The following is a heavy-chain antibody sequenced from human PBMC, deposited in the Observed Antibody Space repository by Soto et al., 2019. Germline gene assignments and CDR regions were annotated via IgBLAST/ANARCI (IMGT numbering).Heavy chain of an antibody. V-gene: IGHV3-33*01. Sequence: HPGGSLRLSCEASGLILSGHGMHWVRQAPGKGLQWVAVIRYDGSEKSYVDSARGRFTISRDNAKNSLHLQMNSLTAEDTAVYYCAREWKWGQGTPVTVSS. D-gene: IGHD1-1*01. J-gene: IGHJ4*02. CDR1: GLILSGHG. CDR3: AREWK. CDR2: IRYDGSEK.